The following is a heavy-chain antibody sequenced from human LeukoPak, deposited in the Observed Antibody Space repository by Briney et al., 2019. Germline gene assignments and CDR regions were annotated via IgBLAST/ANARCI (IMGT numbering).Heavy chain of an antibody. CDR1: GYTFTSYI. CDR3: ARWGYGSGSYPNGGFDP. CDR2: INTNTGNP. D-gene: IGHD3-10*01. J-gene: IGHJ5*02. Sequence: GASVKVSCKASGYTFTSYILNWLRQAPGQGLEWMGWINTNTGNPTYVQGFIGRFVFSLDTSVSTAYLQISSLKAEDTAMYYCARWGYGSGSYPNGGFDPWGQGTLVTVSS. V-gene: IGHV7-4-1*02.